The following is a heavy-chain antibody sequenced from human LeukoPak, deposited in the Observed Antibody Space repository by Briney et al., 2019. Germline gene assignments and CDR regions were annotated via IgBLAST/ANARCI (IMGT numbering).Heavy chain of an antibody. D-gene: IGHD2-15*01. V-gene: IGHV4-59*08. CDR3: ARRGYCSGGSCYSYDY. CDR2: IYYSGST. Sequence: SETLSLTCTVSGGSISSYYWSWIRQPPGKGLEWIGYIYYSGSTNYNPSLKSRVTISVDTSKNQFSLKLSSVTAADTAVYYCARRGYCSGGSCYSYDYWGQGTLVTVSS. CDR1: GGSISSYY. J-gene: IGHJ4*02.